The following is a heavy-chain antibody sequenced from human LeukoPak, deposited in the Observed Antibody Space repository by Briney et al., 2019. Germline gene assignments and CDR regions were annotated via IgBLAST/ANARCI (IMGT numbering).Heavy chain of an antibody. V-gene: IGHV4-34*01. CDR3: ARHDDYSRAFDI. D-gene: IGHD4-11*01. J-gene: IGHJ3*02. CDR2: GSESGGT. CDR1: GGSLNGHY. Sequence: SETLSLTCAVYGGSLNGHYWSWIRQPPGKGLEWIGEGSESGGTKFNPSLKSRVTISADTSKNQFSLKLNSVTAADTAVYYCARHDDYSRAFDIWGQGTMVTVSS.